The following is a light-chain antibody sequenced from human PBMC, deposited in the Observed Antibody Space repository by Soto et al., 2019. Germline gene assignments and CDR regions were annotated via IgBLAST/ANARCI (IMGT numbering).Light chain of an antibody. CDR1: QSISSY. J-gene: IGKJ1*01. Sequence: DIQMTQSPSSLSASVGDGVTITCRASQSISSYVSWYQQKPGKAPKLLIYAASRLQSGVPSRFSGSRSGTEFTLTISSLQPDDFATYYCQQYNSYSRTFGQGTKVDI. V-gene: IGKV1-17*01. CDR2: AAS. CDR3: QQYNSYSRT.